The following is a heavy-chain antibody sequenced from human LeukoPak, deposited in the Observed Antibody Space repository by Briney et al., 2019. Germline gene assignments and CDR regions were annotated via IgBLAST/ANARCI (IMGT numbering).Heavy chain of an antibody. V-gene: IGHV1-46*01. J-gene: IGHJ4*02. Sequence: ASVKVSCKASGYTFTSYYMHWVRQAPGQGLEWMGIINPSGGSTSYAQKFQGRVTMTRDMSTSTDYMELRSLRSDDTAVYYCAGIAGYDSSGYRYWGQGTLVTVSS. CDR2: INPSGGST. CDR3: AGIAGYDSSGYRY. D-gene: IGHD3-22*01. CDR1: GYTFTSYY.